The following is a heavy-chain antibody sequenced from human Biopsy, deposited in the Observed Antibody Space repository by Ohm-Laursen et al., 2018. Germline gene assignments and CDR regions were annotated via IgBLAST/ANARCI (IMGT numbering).Heavy chain of an antibody. CDR2: IFYDGSNT. CDR3: AKDRYNYTPIGGFSMDV. V-gene: IGHV3-30*02. J-gene: IGHJ6*02. Sequence: SLRLSCSASGFKFDNYGMQWVRQAPGKGPEWVAFIFYDGSNTYYADSVKGRFTISRDNSRDTLYLQMSSLRAEDTAVYYCAKDRYNYTPIGGFSMDVWGQGTTVTVSS. CDR1: GFKFDNYG. D-gene: IGHD5-18*01.